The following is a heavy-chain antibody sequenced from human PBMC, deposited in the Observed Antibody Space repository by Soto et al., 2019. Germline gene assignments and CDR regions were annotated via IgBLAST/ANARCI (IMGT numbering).Heavy chain of an antibody. Sequence: GGSLRLSCAASGFTFSDFGMSCVRQAPGKGLEWVSVISASGDVTYYAASVKGRFTLSRDNSKNTLYLEMNSLRAEDTAVYYCARERALPVNPVKGMDVWGQGTKVTVSS. D-gene: IGHD4-4*01. CDR1: GFTFSDFG. CDR3: ARERALPVNPVKGMDV. V-gene: IGHV3-23*01. J-gene: IGHJ6*02. CDR2: ISASGDVT.